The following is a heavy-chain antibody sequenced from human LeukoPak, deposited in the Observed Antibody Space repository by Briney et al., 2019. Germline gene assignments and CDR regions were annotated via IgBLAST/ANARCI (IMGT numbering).Heavy chain of an antibody. CDR2: ISYDGSNK. CDR3: AREEGRFDY. V-gene: IGHV3-30*03. CDR1: GFTFSSYG. J-gene: IGHJ4*02. Sequence: GGSLRLSCAASGFTFSSYGMHWVRQAPGKGLEWVAVISYDGSNKYYADSVKGRFTISRDNSKNTLYLQMNSLRAEGTAVYYCAREEGRFDYWGQGTLVTVSS.